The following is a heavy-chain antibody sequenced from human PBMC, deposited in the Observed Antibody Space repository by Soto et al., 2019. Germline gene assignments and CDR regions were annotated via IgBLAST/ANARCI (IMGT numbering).Heavy chain of an antibody. CDR2: ISHSGDT. Sequence: QLQESGPGLVKPSETLSLTCAVSGYVITNGYHWGWIRQPPGKGLEWIGTISHSGDTYYNPSLKSRVTISIDTAKNHLSLILSSVTAADTATYYCTRIYCTTTSCFINGMDVWGQGTTVIVSS. CDR3: TRIYCTTTSCFINGMDV. D-gene: IGHD2-2*01. J-gene: IGHJ6*02. V-gene: IGHV4-38-2*01. CDR1: GYVITNGYH.